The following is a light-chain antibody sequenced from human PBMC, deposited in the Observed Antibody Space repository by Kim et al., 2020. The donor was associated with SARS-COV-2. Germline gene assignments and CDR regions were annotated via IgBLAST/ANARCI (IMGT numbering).Light chain of an antibody. Sequence: QSVLTQPPSASGTPGQRVTISCSGGSSDIGSSTVTWYQQFPGTAPKFLIYSNDQRPSGVPDRFSGSKSGTSASLAISGLQSEDEADYYCATWNDSLTGRVVFGGGTQLTVL. CDR2: SND. CDR3: ATWNDSLTGRVV. V-gene: IGLV1-44*01. CDR1: SSDIGSST. J-gene: IGLJ2*01.